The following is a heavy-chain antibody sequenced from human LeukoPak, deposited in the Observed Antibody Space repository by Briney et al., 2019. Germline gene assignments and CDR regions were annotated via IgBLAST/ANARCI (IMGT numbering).Heavy chain of an antibody. J-gene: IGHJ4*02. D-gene: IGHD4-17*01. CDR2: INPNSGNT. V-gene: IGHV1-8*02. Sequence: ASVKVSCKASGYTFTGYYMHWVRQAPGQGLEWMGWINPNSGNTGYAQKFQGRVTMTRNTSISTAYMELSSLRSEDTAVYYCASGMTTVPHWGQGTLVTVSP. CDR1: GYTFTGYY. CDR3: ASGMTTVPH.